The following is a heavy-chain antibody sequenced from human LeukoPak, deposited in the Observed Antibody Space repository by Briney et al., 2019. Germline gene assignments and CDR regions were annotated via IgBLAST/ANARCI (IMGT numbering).Heavy chain of an antibody. CDR2: INPNSGDT. V-gene: IGHV1-2*02. CDR3: ARDQRRGIGI. Sequence: VASVKVSCKASGYSFTGYFMQWVRQAPGQGLEWMGWINPNSGDTNYAQKFQGRVTMTRDTSISTAYMELSRLRSDDAAVYYCARDQRRGIGIWGQGTMVTVSS. D-gene: IGHD5-24*01. J-gene: IGHJ3*02. CDR1: GYSFTGYF.